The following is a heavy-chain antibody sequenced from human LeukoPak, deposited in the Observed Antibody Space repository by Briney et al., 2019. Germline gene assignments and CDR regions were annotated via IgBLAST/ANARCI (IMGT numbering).Heavy chain of an antibody. V-gene: IGHV1-2*02. D-gene: IGHD1-26*01. CDR1: GYTFTGHY. CDR3: ARVMWGATAFDY. J-gene: IGHJ4*02. Sequence: ASVKVSCKASGYTFTGHYMHWVRQAPGQGPEWMGWINPNSGDTNYAQKFQGRITLTTDTSINTAYMELNRLRSDDTAVYYCARVMWGATAFDYWGQGSLVTVSS. CDR2: INPNSGDT.